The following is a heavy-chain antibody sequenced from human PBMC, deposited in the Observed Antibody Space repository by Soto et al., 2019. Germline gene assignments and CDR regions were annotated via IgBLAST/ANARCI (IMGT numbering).Heavy chain of an antibody. CDR2: IYWDDDK. D-gene: IGHD2-15*01. Sequence: QITLKESGPTLVKPTQTLTLTCTFSGFSLSTSGVGVGWIRQPPGKALEWLAHIYWDDDKRYSPSLRSRLTNAKDTSNNQVVLTMTNMDPLDTATYYCTHSRGGGSAAVHVYWGQGTLVPFSS. CDR3: THSRGGGSAAVHVY. J-gene: IGHJ4*02. V-gene: IGHV2-5*02. CDR1: GFSLSTSGVG.